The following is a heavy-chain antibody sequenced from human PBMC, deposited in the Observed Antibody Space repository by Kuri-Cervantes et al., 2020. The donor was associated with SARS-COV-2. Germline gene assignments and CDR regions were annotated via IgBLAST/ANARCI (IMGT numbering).Heavy chain of an antibody. D-gene: IGHD1-26*01. CDR2: ISYDGNE. V-gene: IGHV3-30*03. J-gene: IGHJ3*02. CDR3: AGFPEWELLPFDI. Sequence: GESLKISCAASGFTFSTYGMHWVRQAPGKGLEWVALISYDGNEYYADSVRGRFTISRDNSKNMLYLQLNNLRTEDTAVYYCAGFPEWELLPFDIWGQGTMVTVSS. CDR1: GFTFSTYG.